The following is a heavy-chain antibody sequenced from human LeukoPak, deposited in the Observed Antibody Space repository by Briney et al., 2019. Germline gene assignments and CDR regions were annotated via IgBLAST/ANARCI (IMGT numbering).Heavy chain of an antibody. J-gene: IGHJ6*03. CDR1: GGSISSSSYY. CDR2: IYYSGST. CDR3: ARGNVVVPAAIRRGYYYYYYMDV. Sequence: SETLSLTCTVSGGSISSSSYYWGWIRQPPGKGLEWIGSIYYSGSTYYNPSLKSRVTISVDTSKNQFSLKLSSVTAADTAVYYCARGNVVVPAAIRRGYYYYYYMDVWGKGTTVTVSS. V-gene: IGHV4-39*01. D-gene: IGHD2-2*02.